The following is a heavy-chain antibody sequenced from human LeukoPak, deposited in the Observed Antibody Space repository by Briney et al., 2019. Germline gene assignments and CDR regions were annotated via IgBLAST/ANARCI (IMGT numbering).Heavy chain of an antibody. D-gene: IGHD2-21*01. Sequence: SETLSLTCTVSDGSISSSYWSWIRQSPGKGLEWIGYIHHSGNTNSSPPPKSRVTISVDTPKNQFSLKLNSVTAADTAIYYCVRWQYCGGNCFFSAFDIWGQGKMVTVSS. V-gene: IGHV4-59*01. CDR1: DGSISSSY. CDR3: VRWQYCGGNCFFSAFDI. J-gene: IGHJ3*02. CDR2: IHHSGNT.